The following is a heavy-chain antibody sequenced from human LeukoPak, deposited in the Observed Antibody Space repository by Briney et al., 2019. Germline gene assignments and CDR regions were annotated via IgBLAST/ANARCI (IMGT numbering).Heavy chain of an antibody. CDR2: IYSGGST. V-gene: IGHV3-53*04. Sequence: GGSLRLSCTASEFTVSSNYMSWVRQAPGKGLEWVSFIYSGGSTYYADSVKGRFTISRHNSKNTLYLQMNSLRAEDTAVYYCARTFGDTLYFDYWGQGTLVTVSS. D-gene: IGHD3-10*01. CDR1: EFTVSSNY. CDR3: ARTFGDTLYFDY. J-gene: IGHJ4*02.